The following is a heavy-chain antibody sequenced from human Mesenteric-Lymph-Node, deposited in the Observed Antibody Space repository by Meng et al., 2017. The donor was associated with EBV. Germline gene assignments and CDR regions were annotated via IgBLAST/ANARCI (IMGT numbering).Heavy chain of an antibody. CDR2: ISYDGGNR. Sequence: QVHLAESGGGVVQPGRSLRLSCAASGFIFTDYAIHWVRQAPGEGLEWVAVISYDGGNRDYADSVRGRFTISKDNSKNTVYLQINNVRSEDTAVYYCTSDLGGATDFWGQGTLVTVSS. J-gene: IGHJ4*02. D-gene: IGHD1-26*01. V-gene: IGHV3-30-3*01. CDR3: TSDLGGATDF. CDR1: GFIFTDYA.